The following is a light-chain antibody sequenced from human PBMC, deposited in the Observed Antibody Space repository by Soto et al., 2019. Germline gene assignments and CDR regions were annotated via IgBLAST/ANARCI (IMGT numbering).Light chain of an antibody. V-gene: IGKV3-20*01. J-gene: IGKJ1*01. CDR2: GAS. CDR3: QQYGSSPGT. CDR1: QSVSSSY. Sequence: EIVLTQSPGTLSLSPGERATLSCRASQSVSSSYLAWYQQKPGQAPRLLIYGASSRATGIPDRFSGSWCGTDFTLTISRLEPEDFAVYSCQQYGSSPGTFGPGTKVEIK.